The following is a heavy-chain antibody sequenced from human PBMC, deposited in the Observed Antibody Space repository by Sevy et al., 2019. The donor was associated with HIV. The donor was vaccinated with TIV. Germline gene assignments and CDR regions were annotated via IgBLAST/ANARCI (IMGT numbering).Heavy chain of an antibody. D-gene: IGHD2-8*01. CDR2: IKSRADGGTI. CDR1: GFTFTYAW. Sequence: GESLKISCAASGFTFTYAWMSWVHQAPGKGLEWVGRIKSRADGGTIDYAAPVKGRFTISRDDSKNTLYLQMNSLKTEDTAVYYCSTDPIILLLVTDGMDVWGQGTTVTVSS. J-gene: IGHJ6*02. V-gene: IGHV3-15*01. CDR3: STDPIILLLVTDGMDV.